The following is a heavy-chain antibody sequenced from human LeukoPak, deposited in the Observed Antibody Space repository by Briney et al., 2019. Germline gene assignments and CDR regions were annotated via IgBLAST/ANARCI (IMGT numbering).Heavy chain of an antibody. V-gene: IGHV3-21*01. CDR3: ARPPYGDYETNWFDP. CDR1: GFTFSSYG. CDR2: ISSSSSYI. J-gene: IGHJ5*02. Sequence: PGGTLRLSCAASGFTFSSYGMSWVRQAPGQGLEWVSSISSSSSYIYYADSVKGRFTISRDNAKNSLYLQMNSLRAEDTAVYYCARPPYGDYETNWFDPWGQGTLVTVSS. D-gene: IGHD4-17*01.